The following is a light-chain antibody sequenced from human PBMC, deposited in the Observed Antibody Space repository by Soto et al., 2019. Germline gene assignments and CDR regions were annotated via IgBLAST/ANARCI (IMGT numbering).Light chain of an antibody. Sequence: DIVMTQSPESLAVSLGERATINCKSSQSVLYSSNNKNYLSWYQQKPGQPPKLLIYWASIRESGVPDRFSGSGSGTDFTLTISSVQAEDVAVYYCQQYYDSPLTFGQGTRLEIK. CDR1: QSVLYSSNNKNY. J-gene: IGKJ5*01. V-gene: IGKV4-1*01. CDR3: QQYYDSPLT. CDR2: WAS.